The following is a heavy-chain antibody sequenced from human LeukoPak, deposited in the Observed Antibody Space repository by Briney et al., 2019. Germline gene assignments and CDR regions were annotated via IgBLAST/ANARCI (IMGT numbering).Heavy chain of an antibody. CDR3: TRDPRRVDRFRFRDYYYYYGMDV. CDR2: ISYDGSNK. CDR1: GFTFSSYA. V-gene: IGHV3-30-3*01. D-gene: IGHD2-21*01. J-gene: IGHJ6*02. Sequence: GGSLRLSCAASGFTFSSYAMHWVRQAPGKGLEWVAVISYDGSNKYYADSVKGRLTISRDNSKNTLYLQMNSLRVEDTAVYYCTRDPRRVDRFRFRDYYYYYGMDVWGQGTTVTVSS.